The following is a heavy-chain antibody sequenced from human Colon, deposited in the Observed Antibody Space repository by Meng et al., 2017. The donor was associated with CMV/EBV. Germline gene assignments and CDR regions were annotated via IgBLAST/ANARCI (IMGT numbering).Heavy chain of an antibody. V-gene: IGHV4-34*01. Sequence: YGGSFSSYYWTCIRQTPGKGLEWIGEINHNGDTNYNPSLKSRATILVDTSKNQLSLNLSSVTAADTAVYYCARGLLTRLRPTNWFDLWGQGALVTVSS. CDR3: ARGLLTRLRPTNWFDL. CDR1: GGSFSSYY. J-gene: IGHJ5*02. D-gene: IGHD2-15*01. CDR2: INHNGDT.